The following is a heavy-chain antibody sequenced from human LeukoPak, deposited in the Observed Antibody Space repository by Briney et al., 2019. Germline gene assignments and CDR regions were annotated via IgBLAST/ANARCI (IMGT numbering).Heavy chain of an antibody. CDR2: INLKSGGT. V-gene: IGHV1-2*02. CDR1: GYTFTGYY. D-gene: IGHD3-9*01. CDR3: AKDWHILTGRNCFDP. Sequence: GASVKVSCKASGYTFTGYYMHWVRQAPGQGLEWMGWINLKSGGTNYAQKFQGRVTMSTDTSTSTAYMELRSLRFDDTAIYYCAKDWHILTGRNCFDPWGQGTLVTVSS. J-gene: IGHJ5*02.